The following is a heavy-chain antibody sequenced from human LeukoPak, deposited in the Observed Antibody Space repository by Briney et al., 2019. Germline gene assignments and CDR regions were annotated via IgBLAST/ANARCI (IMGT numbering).Heavy chain of an antibody. CDR3: ARGRYCSGGSCYFDY. J-gene: IGHJ4*02. CDR2: IYYSGST. Sequence: PSETLSLTCTVSGASISSHYWTWIRQPPGKGLQWIGHIYYSGSTNYNPSLKSRVTISVDTSKNQFSLKLSSVTAADTAVYYCARGRYCSGGSCYFDYWGQGTLVTVSS. CDR1: GASISSHY. V-gene: IGHV4-59*08. D-gene: IGHD2-15*01.